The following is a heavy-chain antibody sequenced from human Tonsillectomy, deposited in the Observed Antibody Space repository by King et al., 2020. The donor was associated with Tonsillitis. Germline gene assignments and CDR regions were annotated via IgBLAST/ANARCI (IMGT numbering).Heavy chain of an antibody. CDR2: MNPNSGNT. CDR3: ARVSLTCCSGTSCYAYYYYGMDV. D-gene: IGHD2-2*01. V-gene: IGHV1-8*01. Sequence: VQLVESGAEVKKPGASVKVSCKASGYTFTSYDVNWVRQATGQGLEWMGWMNPNSGNTGYAQKFQGRVTMTRNTSISTAYMELSSLRSEDAAVYYCARVSLTCCSGTSCYAYYYYGMDVWGPGTTGTVSS. CDR1: GYTFTSYD. J-gene: IGHJ6*02.